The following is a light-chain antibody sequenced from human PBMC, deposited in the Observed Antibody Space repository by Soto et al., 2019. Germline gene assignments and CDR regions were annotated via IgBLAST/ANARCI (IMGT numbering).Light chain of an antibody. CDR1: QSIISW. J-gene: IGKJ1*01. CDR3: QQYTTYPWT. Sequence: DIQMTQSPSTLSASGGDRVTITCRASQSIISWLAWYQQKPGRAPKVLIFDASSLESGVPSRFSGSGSATEFTLTISSLQPDDFATYYCQQYTTYPWTFGQGTKVDIK. V-gene: IGKV1-5*01. CDR2: DAS.